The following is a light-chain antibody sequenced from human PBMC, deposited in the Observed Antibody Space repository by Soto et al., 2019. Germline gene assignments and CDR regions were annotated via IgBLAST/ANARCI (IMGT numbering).Light chain of an antibody. J-gene: IGLJ3*02. V-gene: IGLV1-44*01. Sequence: QSVLTQPPSASGTPGQRVSISCSGSSSNLGSNSVNWYQHLPGTAPKLLISSNNQRPSGVPDRFPGSKSGTSASLAISGLQSEDEADYYCAVWDDRLNGPVFGGGTKVTVL. CDR1: SSNLGSNS. CDR3: AVWDDRLNGPV. CDR2: SNN.